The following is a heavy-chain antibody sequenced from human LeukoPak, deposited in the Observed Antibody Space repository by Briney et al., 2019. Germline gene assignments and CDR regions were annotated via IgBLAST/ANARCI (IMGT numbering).Heavy chain of an antibody. CDR1: GFTFGTYW. CDR2: IKQDGGEK. Sequence: GGSLRLSCAASGFTFGTYWMTWVRQAPGKGLQWVANIKQDGGEKYYVDSVKGRFTISRDNAKNSLYLQMNSLRAEDTAVYYCAKVRWDNSGWYYLDSWGQGTLVTVSS. V-gene: IGHV3-7*01. CDR3: AKVRWDNSGWYYLDS. D-gene: IGHD6-19*01. J-gene: IGHJ4*02.